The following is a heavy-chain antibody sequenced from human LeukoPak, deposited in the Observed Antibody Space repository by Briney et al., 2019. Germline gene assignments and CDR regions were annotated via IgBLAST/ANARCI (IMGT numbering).Heavy chain of an antibody. Sequence: GGSLRLSCAASGFTFSSYAMSWVRQAPGKGLEWVAVISYDGSNKYYADTLRGRFTISRDSAKNALYLQMNSLRAEDSAVYYCARDPSEWFGESEYWGQGTLVTVSS. V-gene: IGHV3-30*04. CDR3: ARDPSEWFGESEY. J-gene: IGHJ4*02. D-gene: IGHD3-10*01. CDR1: GFTFSSYA. CDR2: ISYDGSNK.